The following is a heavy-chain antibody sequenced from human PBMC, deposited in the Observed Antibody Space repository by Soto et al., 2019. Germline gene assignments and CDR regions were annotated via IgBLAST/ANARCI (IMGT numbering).Heavy chain of an antibody. Sequence: QVPLVQSGAEVKQPGSSVKVSCKASGGTFSSYAISWVRQAPGQGLEWMGGIIPIFGTANYAQKFQGRVTITADESTSTAYMELSSLRSEDTAVYYCASVAVAGSNWFDPWGQGTLVTVSS. CDR2: IIPIFGTA. D-gene: IGHD6-19*01. CDR1: GGTFSSYA. V-gene: IGHV1-69*01. J-gene: IGHJ5*02. CDR3: ASVAVAGSNWFDP.